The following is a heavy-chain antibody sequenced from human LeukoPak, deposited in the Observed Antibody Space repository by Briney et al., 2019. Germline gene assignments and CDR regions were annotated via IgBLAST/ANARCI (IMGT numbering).Heavy chain of an antibody. CDR1: GYTFTSYG. J-gene: IGHJ5*02. D-gene: IGHD5-24*01. CDR2: ISAYNGNT. V-gene: IGHV1-18*01. CDR3: ARDRGVEMATISRWFDP. Sequence: GASVKVSCKASGYTFTSYGINWVRQAPGQGLEWMGWISAYNGNTNYAQKLQGRVTMTTDTSTSTASMELRSLRSDDTAVYYCARDRGVEMATISRWFDPWGQGTLVTVSS.